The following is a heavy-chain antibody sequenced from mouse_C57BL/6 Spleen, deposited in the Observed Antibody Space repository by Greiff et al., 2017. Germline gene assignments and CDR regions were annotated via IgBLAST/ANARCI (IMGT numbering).Heavy chain of an antibody. J-gene: IGHJ3*01. CDR1: GYTFTDYY. V-gene: IGHV1-26*01. CDR2: INPNHGGT. D-gene: IGHD2-3*01. Sequence: EVQLQQSGPELVKPGASVTISCKASGYTFTDYYMNWVKQSHGKSLEWIGDINPNHGGTSYNQKFKGKATVTVDKSSSTAYMELRSLTSEDSAVYYCARRRIYDGSSWFAYWGQGTLVTVSA. CDR3: ARRRIYDGSSWFAY.